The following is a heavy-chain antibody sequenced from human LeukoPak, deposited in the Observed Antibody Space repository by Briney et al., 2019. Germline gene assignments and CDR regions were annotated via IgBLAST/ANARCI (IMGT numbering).Heavy chain of an antibody. CDR3: AGETFYYGSGSSTMDV. D-gene: IGHD3-10*01. CDR1: GFTFSSHS. Sequence: GGSLRLSCAASGFTFSSHSMNWVRQGPGKGLEWVSSISSSSSHIYYADSVSGRFTISRDNAKNSLFLQMNSLRAEDTAVYYCAGETFYYGSGSSTMDVWGKGTTVTVSS. V-gene: IGHV3-21*01. J-gene: IGHJ6*04. CDR2: ISSSSSHI.